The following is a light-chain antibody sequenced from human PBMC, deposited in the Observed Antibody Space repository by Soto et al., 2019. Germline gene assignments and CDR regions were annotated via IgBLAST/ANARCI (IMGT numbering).Light chain of an antibody. CDR1: SSNIGNNA. Sequence: QSVLTQPPSVSEAPRQRVTISSSGSSSNIGNNAVKWYQQLPGKAPKLLIYYDDLLPSGVSDRFSGSKSGTSASLAISGLQSEYETDHDCAPRDDSLSGPVFGGGTKLTVL. J-gene: IGLJ2*01. CDR3: APRDDSLSGPV. V-gene: IGLV1-36*01. CDR2: YDD.